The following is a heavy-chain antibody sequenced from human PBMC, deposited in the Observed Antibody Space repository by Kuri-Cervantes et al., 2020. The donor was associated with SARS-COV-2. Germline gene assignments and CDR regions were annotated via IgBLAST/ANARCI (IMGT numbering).Heavy chain of an antibody. D-gene: IGHD2-2*01. CDR1: GGSFSGYH. Sequence: SQTLSLTCAVYGGSFSGYHWSWIRQPPGKGLEWIGEINHSGSTNYNPSLKSRVTISVDTSKNQFSLKLSSVTAADTAVYYCARGRRNYCSSTSCYPPYYGMDVWGQGTTVTVSS. V-gene: IGHV4-34*01. J-gene: IGHJ6*02. CDR2: INHSGST. CDR3: ARGRRNYCSSTSCYPPYYGMDV.